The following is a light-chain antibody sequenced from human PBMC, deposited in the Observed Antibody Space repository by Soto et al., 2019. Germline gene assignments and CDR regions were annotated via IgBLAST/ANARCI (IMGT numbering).Light chain of an antibody. J-gene: IGKJ1*01. Sequence: EIVLTQSPGTLSLSPGERATLSCRASQSVPSNYLAWYQQKPGQAPRLLISGASSRASGIPDRFSGSGSGTDFTLTMSRLEPEDFSVYYGQQYGSSPRKFGQGTKVEIK. CDR1: QSVPSNY. V-gene: IGKV3-20*01. CDR2: GAS. CDR3: QQYGSSPRK.